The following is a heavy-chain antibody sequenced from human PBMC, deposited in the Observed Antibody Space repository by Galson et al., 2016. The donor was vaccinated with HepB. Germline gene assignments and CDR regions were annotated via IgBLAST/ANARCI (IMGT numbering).Heavy chain of an antibody. Sequence: CAISGDSVSGNGAAAWNWFRQSPSRGLEWLGRTYYRSKWYYEYALSVTSRITISPDTSKNQFSLQLNSVTPEDAAVYYCARGAHSTFDVWGQGTMFTVSS. CDR2: TYYRSKWYY. CDR1: GDSVSGNGAAA. D-gene: IGHD3-16*01. V-gene: IGHV6-1*01. CDR3: ARGAHSTFDV. J-gene: IGHJ3*01.